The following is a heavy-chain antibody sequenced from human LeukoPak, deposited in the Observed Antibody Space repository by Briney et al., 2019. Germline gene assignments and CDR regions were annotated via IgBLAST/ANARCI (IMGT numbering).Heavy chain of an antibody. CDR3: ARGQSYGGNSY. CDR1: GFTFGSYA. Sequence: GGSLRLSCAASGFTFGSYAMSWVRQAPGKGLEWVSAISGSGGSTYYADSVKGRFTISRDNAKNTLFLRMNSLRAEDTAVYYWARGQSYGGNSYWGQGTLVTVS. V-gene: IGHV3-23*01. D-gene: IGHD4-23*01. J-gene: IGHJ4*02. CDR2: ISGSGGST.